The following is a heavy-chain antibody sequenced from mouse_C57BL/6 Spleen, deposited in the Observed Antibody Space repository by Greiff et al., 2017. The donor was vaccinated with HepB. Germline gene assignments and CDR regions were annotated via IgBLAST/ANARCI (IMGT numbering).Heavy chain of an antibody. CDR2: INPNNGGT. CDR3: ARSKTGTIFDY. D-gene: IGHD4-1*01. Sequence: VQLQQPGPELVKPGASVKIPCKASGYTFTDYNMDWVKQSHGKSLEWIGDINPNNGGTIYNQKFKGKATLTVDKSSSTAYMELRSLTSEDTAVYYCARSKTGTIFDYWGQGTTLTVSS. CDR1: GYTFTDYN. V-gene: IGHV1-18*01. J-gene: IGHJ2*01.